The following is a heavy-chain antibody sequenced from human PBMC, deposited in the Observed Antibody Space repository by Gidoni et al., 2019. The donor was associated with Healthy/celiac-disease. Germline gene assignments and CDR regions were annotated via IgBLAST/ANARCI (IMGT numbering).Heavy chain of an antibody. CDR1: AFPFSSYA. J-gene: IGHJ4*02. CDR3: AREIVVVPAAIDY. CDR2: ISYDGSNK. Sequence: QVQLVESGGGVVQPGRSLRLSCAASAFPFSSYAMHWVRQAPGKGLEWVAVISYDGSNKYYADSVKGRFTISRDNSKNTLYLQMNSLRAEDTAVYYCAREIVVVPAAIDYWGQGTLVTVSS. D-gene: IGHD2-2*01. V-gene: IGHV3-30-3*01.